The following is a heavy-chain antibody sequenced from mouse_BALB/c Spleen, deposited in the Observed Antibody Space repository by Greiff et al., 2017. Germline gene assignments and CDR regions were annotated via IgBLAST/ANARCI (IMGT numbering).Heavy chain of an antibody. CDR1: GYTFTSYW. J-gene: IGHJ2*01. CDR2: LFPGTGTT. Sequence: QVQLQQSGAELVKPGASVKLSCKTSGYTFTSYWIQWVKQRPGQGLGWIGELFPGTGTTYYNEKFKGKATLTIDTSSSTAYMQLSSLTSEDSAVYFCARRIYGSSPYFDYWGQGTTLTVSS. V-gene: IGHV1S132*01. CDR3: ARRIYGSSPYFDY. D-gene: IGHD1-1*01.